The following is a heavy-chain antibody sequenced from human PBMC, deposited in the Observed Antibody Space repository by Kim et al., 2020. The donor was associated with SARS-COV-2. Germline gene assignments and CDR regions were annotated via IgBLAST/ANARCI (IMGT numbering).Heavy chain of an antibody. D-gene: IGHD1-26*01. CDR2: ISSSSSYI. CDR1: GFTFSSYS. J-gene: IGHJ6*02. V-gene: IGHV3-21*01. Sequence: GGSLRLSCAASGFTFSSYSMNWVRQAPGKGLEWVSSISSSSSYIYYADSVKGRFTISRDNAKNSLYLQMNSLRAEDTAVYYCARGVGARVPYYYYYYGMDVWGQGTTVTVSS. CDR3: ARGVGARVPYYYYYYGMDV.